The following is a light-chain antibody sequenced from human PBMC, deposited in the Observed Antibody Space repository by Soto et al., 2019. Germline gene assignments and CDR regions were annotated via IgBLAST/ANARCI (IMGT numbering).Light chain of an antibody. CDR2: AAS. V-gene: IGKV1-39*01. CDR3: QQSYSTPWT. CDR1: QIIISY. Sequence: DIQMTQSPSSLSASVGDRVTITCRASQIIISYVNWYQQKPGKAPKLLIYAASSLQSGVPSRFSGSGSGTDFTLTISSLQPEDFATYYCQQSYSTPWTFGQGTKVDI. J-gene: IGKJ1*01.